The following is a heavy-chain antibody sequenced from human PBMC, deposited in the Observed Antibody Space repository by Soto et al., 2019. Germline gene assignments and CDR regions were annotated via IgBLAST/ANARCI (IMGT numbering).Heavy chain of an antibody. CDR3: ASGHDAYKVRY. V-gene: IGHV4-31*03. J-gene: IGHJ4*02. D-gene: IGHD1-1*01. CDR1: GGSISSGGTGSY. Sequence: QVQLQESGPGLVKPSQTLSLTCTVSGGSISSGGTGSYWTWIRQLPGKGLEWIGYIYYTWNTYYNPSLKSRPTISIDTSENQFALKLTSVTAADTAVYCCASGHDAYKVRYWGQGTLVTVAS. CDR2: IYYTWNT.